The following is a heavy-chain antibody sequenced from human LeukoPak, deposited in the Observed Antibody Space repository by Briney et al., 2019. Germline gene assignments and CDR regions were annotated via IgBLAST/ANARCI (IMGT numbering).Heavy chain of an antibody. D-gene: IGHD6-19*01. CDR3: AKDNRRHYTSGPNPDSLH. CDR1: GFTFSNYG. Sequence: KPGGSLRLSCAASGFTFSNYGMSWVRQAPGKGLEWVSSFSGSGITTYYADSVKGRFTISRDNSKNTLYLQMNSLRAEDTALYYCAKDNRRHYTSGPNPDSLHWGQGALVTVSS. J-gene: IGHJ4*02. V-gene: IGHV3-23*01. CDR2: FSGSGITT.